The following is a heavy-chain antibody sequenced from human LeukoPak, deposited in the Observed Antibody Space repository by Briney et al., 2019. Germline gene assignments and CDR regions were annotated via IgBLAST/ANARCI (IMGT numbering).Heavy chain of an antibody. CDR1: GFTFSSCG. D-gene: IGHD3-10*01. Sequence: PGGSLRLSCAASGFTFSSCGMSWVRQAPGKGLEWVSAISGSGGSTYYADSVKGRFTISRDNSKNTLYLQMNSLRAEDTAVYYCAKSMVRGVIITNWFDPWGQGTLVTVSS. J-gene: IGHJ5*02. CDR3: AKSMVRGVIITNWFDP. CDR2: ISGSGGST. V-gene: IGHV3-23*01.